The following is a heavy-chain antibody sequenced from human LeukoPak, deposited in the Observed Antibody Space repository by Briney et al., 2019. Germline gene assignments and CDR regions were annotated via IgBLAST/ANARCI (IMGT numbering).Heavy chain of an antibody. Sequence: GESLKISCKGSGYTFANYWIGWVRQMPGKGLEWMGIIYPGDSDTRYSPSFQGQVTISADKSISTAYLQWSSLKASDTAMYCCARQETSGCLGYWGQGTLVTVSS. CDR2: IYPGDSDT. CDR1: GYTFANYW. J-gene: IGHJ4*01. CDR3: ARQETSGCLGY. V-gene: IGHV5-51*01. D-gene: IGHD6-19*01.